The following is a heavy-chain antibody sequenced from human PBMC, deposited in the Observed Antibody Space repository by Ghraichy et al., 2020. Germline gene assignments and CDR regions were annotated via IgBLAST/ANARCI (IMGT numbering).Heavy chain of an antibody. D-gene: IGHD3-22*01. J-gene: IGHJ3*02. Sequence: ETLSLTCAASGFTFSNTWMSWVRQAPGKGLEWVGRIKSKPDGGTTDSAAPVKGRFTISRDDSKNTVSLQMNSLKTEDTAVYYCTRHLYESSGYFNDAFDIWGQGTMVTVSS. V-gene: IGHV3-15*01. CDR2: IKSKPDGGTT. CDR1: GFTFSNTW. CDR3: TRHLYESSGYFNDAFDI.